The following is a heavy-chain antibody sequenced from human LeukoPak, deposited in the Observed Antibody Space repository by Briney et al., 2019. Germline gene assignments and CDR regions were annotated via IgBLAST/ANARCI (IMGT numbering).Heavy chain of an antibody. J-gene: IGHJ3*02. D-gene: IGHD2-21*02. CDR2: INHSGST. Sequence: SETLSLTCAVYGGSFSGYYGSWIRQPPGKGLEWIGEINHSGSTNYNPSLKSRVTISVDTSKTLLSLNLSSVTAADTAVYYCARVKGHIVVVTGRAFDIWGQGTMVAVSS. V-gene: IGHV4-34*01. CDR1: GGSFSGYY. CDR3: ARVKGHIVVVTGRAFDI.